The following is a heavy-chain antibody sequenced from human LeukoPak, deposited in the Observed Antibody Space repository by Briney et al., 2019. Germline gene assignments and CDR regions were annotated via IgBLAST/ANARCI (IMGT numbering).Heavy chain of an antibody. CDR1: GDSVSSYGAA. Sequence: SQTLSLTCAISGDSVSSYGAAWNWIRQSPSRGLEWLGGTYFSSKWYSDYAAFVKGRITISPDTSKNQVSLQLNSVTPEDTAIYYCSRKMGAFDYWGQGTLVTVSP. J-gene: IGHJ4*02. CDR2: TYFSSKWYS. D-gene: IGHD1-26*01. V-gene: IGHV6-1*01. CDR3: SRKMGAFDY.